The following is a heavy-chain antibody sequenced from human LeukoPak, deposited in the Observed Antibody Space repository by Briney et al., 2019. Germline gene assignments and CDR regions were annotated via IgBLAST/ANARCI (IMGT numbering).Heavy chain of an antibody. Sequence: GSLRLSCAASGFTFSSFWMSWVRQAPGKGLEWVANIKQDGSEKYYVDSVKGRFTISRDNAKNSLYLQMNSLRAEDTAVYYCARDGIAVRRAFDIWGQGTMVTVSS. CDR3: ARDGIAVRRAFDI. D-gene: IGHD6-6*01. CDR1: GFTFSSFW. CDR2: IKQDGSEK. V-gene: IGHV3-7*01. J-gene: IGHJ3*02.